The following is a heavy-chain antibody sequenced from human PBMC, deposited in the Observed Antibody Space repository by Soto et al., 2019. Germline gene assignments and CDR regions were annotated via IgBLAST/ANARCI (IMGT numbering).Heavy chain of an antibody. V-gene: IGHV3-7*04. Sequence: GGSLRLSCAASGFTFSSYWMSWVRQAPGKGLEWVANIKQDGSEKYYVDSVKGRFTISRDNAKNSLYLQMNSLRAEDTVLFYCARMDYYDSSAFDIWGKGTMVTVSS. CDR1: GFTFSSYW. J-gene: IGHJ3*02. CDR3: ARMDYYDSSAFDI. D-gene: IGHD3-22*01. CDR2: IKQDGSEK.